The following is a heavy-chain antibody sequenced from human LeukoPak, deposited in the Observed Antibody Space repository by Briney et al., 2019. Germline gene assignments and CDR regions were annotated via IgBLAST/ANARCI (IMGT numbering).Heavy chain of an antibody. CDR3: AKGYTNFYYGMDL. CDR2: ISGSGVST. CDR1: GFTFSSYA. Sequence: PGGSLRLSCVASGFTFSSYAMSWVRQAPGKGLGWVSAISGSGVSTYYADSVKGRFTISRDNSKNTLYLQMNSLRAEDTAVYYCAKGYTNFYYGMDLWGQGTTVTVSS. D-gene: IGHD5-18*01. V-gene: IGHV3-23*01. J-gene: IGHJ6*02.